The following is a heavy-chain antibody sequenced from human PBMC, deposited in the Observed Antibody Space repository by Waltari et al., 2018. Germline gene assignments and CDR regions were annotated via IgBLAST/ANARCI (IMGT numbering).Heavy chain of an antibody. CDR2: NYHSGST. D-gene: IGHD1-26*01. V-gene: IGHV4-4*02. CDR1: GGSSRSSTW. Sequence: QVQLQEPGPDLVKPSGTLPPTCAVAGGSSRSSTWWSWVRQPPGKGLEWIGENYHSGSTNYNPSLKSRVTISVDKSKNQFSLKLSSVTAADTAVYYCARDLQYSGSYGYWGQGTLVTVSS. J-gene: IGHJ4*02. CDR3: ARDLQYSGSYGY.